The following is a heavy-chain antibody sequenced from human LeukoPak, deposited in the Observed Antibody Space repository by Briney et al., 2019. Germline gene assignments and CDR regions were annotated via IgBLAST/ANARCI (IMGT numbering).Heavy chain of an antibody. J-gene: IGHJ5*02. CDR1: GYSISSGYY. D-gene: IGHD3-3*01. Sequence: KPSETLSLTCTVSGYSISSGYYWGGIRQPPRKGLEWIGSIYHSGSTYYNPSLKSRVTISVDTSKNQFSLKLSSVTAADTAVYYCAQTGVVIIGNWFDPWGQGTLVTVSS. CDR2: IYHSGST. CDR3: AQTGVVIIGNWFDP. V-gene: IGHV4-38-2*02.